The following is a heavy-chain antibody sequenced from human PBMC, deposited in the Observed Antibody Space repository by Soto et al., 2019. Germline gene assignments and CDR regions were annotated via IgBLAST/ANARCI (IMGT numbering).Heavy chain of an antibody. CDR3: ARDRGTTVAAWDYYYYGMDV. D-gene: IGHD4-4*01. V-gene: IGHV3-48*02. CDR2: ISSSSSTI. Sequence: EVQLVESGGGLVQPGGSLRLSCAASGFTFSSYSMNWVRQAPGKGLEWVSYISSSSSTIYYADSVKGRFTISRDNAKNSLYLQMNSLSDEDTAVYYCARDRGTTVAAWDYYYYGMDVWGQGTTVTVSS. J-gene: IGHJ6*02. CDR1: GFTFSSYS.